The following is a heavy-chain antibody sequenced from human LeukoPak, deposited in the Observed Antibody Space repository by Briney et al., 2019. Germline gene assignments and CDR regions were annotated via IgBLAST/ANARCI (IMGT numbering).Heavy chain of an antibody. CDR1: GYTFTGYY. Sequence: GASVNVSCKASGYTFTGYYMHWVRQAPGQGLEWMGWINPNSGGTNYAQKFQGRVTMTRDTSISTAYMELSRLRSDDTAVYYCARSRFDGDPFDYWGQGTLVTVSS. V-gene: IGHV1-2*02. CDR3: ARSRFDGDPFDY. D-gene: IGHD4-17*01. CDR2: INPNSGGT. J-gene: IGHJ4*02.